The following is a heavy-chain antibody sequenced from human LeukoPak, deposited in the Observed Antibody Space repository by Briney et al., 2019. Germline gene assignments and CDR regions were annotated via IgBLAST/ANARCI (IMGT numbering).Heavy chain of an antibody. Sequence: SETLSLTCTVSGGSISTYYWSWVRQPPGKVLEWLGYISCSGTTSYSPSLESRVTISLDTSKNQCSLRLTSLTAADTAVYYCARAFSDWPHACDIWGQGTMVTVSS. V-gene: IGHV4-59*01. CDR2: ISCSGTT. J-gene: IGHJ3*02. CDR1: GGSISTYY. CDR3: ARAFSDWPHACDI. D-gene: IGHD6-19*01.